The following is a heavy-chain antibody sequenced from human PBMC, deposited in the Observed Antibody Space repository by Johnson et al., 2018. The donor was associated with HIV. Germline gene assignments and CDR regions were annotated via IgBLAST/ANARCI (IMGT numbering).Heavy chain of an antibody. V-gene: IGHV3-23*04. CDR1: GFTFSSYA. D-gene: IGHD2-15*01. J-gene: IGHJ3*02. CDR2: ISGSGDTI. CDR3: AREGVEGAFDI. Sequence: VQLVESGGGLEQPGGSLRLSCVASGFTFSSYAMNWVRQAPGKGLEWVSGISGSGDTIYYADSVRGRFIISRDNSKNMLYLQMNSLRAEDTAVYYCAREGVEGAFDIWGQGTMVTVSS.